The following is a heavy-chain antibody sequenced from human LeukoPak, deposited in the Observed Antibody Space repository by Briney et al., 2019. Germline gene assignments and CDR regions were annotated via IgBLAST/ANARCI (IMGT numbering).Heavy chain of an antibody. V-gene: IGHV3-21*01. CDR2: INSSSSYI. Sequence: GGSLRLSCAASGFTFSSYSMNWVRQAPGKGLEWVSSINSSSSYIYYADSVKGRFTISRDNAKNSLYLQMNSLRAEDTAVYYCARTTRDYYDSSGPGEYGMDVWGQGTTVTVSS. CDR1: GFTFSSYS. D-gene: IGHD3-22*01. J-gene: IGHJ6*02. CDR3: ARTTRDYYDSSGPGEYGMDV.